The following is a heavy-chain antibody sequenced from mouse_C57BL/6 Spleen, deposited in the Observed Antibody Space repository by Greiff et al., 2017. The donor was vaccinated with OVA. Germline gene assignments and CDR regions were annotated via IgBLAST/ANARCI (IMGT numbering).Heavy chain of an antibody. CDR1: GYTFTDYY. J-gene: IGHJ4*01. D-gene: IGHD3-3*01. CDR2: INPNNGGT. Sequence: EVQLQQSGPELVKPGASVKISCKASGYTFTDYYMNWVKQSHGKSLEWIGDINPNNGGTSYNQKFKGKATLTVAKSSSTAYMELRSLTSEDSAVYFCARSGLFFGYAMDYWGQGTSVTVSS. CDR3: ARSGLFFGYAMDY. V-gene: IGHV1-26*01.